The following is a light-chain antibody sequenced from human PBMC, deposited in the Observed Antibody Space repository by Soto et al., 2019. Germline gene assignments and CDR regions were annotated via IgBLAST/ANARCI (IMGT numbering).Light chain of an antibody. CDR2: ETY. Sequence: EIVLTQSPCTLSLSPRERVTLXXRASQSVRNNYLAWYQQKPGQAPRLXIYETYRRATGSPDRFSGSGAVTEFTLTSSSLQPDDFATYYCLHFNTVPLTFGQGTKVDIK. CDR1: QSVRNNY. CDR3: LHFNTVPLT. V-gene: IGKV3-20*01. J-gene: IGKJ1*01.